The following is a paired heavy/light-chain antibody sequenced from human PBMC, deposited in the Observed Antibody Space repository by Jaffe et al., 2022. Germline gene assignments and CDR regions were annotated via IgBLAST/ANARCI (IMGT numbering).Light chain of an antibody. V-gene: IGKV4-1*01. CDR2: WAS. J-gene: IGKJ4*01. CDR1: QSVLYTSDTKNY. Sequence: DIVMTQSPDSLAVSLGERATISCKSSQSVLYTSDTKNYLAWYQQKPGQPPNLLIYWASTRVSGVPDRFSGSGSGTDFTLTISSLQAEDVAVYYCQQYLSTPLTFGGGTKVEIK. CDR3: QQYLSTPLT.
Heavy chain of an antibody. Sequence: QVHLVQSGAEVKKPGASVKVSCKASGYTFSRYSTHWVRQAPGERLEWMGWINAGTGNIRYSEKFQDRVTITRDTSASTDYMELSSLRSEDTAMYYCARDSRTMALSGYFDYWGQGTLLTVSS. D-gene: IGHD3-10*01. CDR1: GYTFSRYS. J-gene: IGHJ4*02. CDR2: INAGTGNI. V-gene: IGHV1-3*01. CDR3: ARDSRTMALSGYFDY.